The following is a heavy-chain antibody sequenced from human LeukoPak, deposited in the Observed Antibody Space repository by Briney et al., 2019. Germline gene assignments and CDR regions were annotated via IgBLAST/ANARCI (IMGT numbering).Heavy chain of an antibody. CDR1: IPFKYHW. D-gene: IGHD3-9*01. CDR3: AKDFVGYYDILTGYYKDYYYYGMDV. CDR2: ITNDWSNK. V-gene: IGHV3-30*18. Sequence: GSLRILLGALWIPFKYHWMDWVRQASGQGPGWVAVITNDWSNKYYADSVKGRFTISRDNSKNTLYLQMNSLRAEDTAVYYCAKDFVGYYDILTGYYKDYYYYGMDVWGRGATVTVSS. J-gene: IGHJ6*04.